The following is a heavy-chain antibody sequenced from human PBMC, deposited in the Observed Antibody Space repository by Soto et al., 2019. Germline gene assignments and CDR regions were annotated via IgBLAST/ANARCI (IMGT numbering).Heavy chain of an antibody. CDR2: IMPIFRTP. Sequence: GASVKVSCKASGGTFRNSAISWVRQAPGQGLEWLGGIMPIFRTPDYSQKFQGRVTVTADESTSTAYMELRGLRSDDTAVYYCARDNDRPQLGGNYYYILDVWGQGTTVTVSS. CDR3: ARDNDRPQLGGNYYYILDV. J-gene: IGHJ6*02. D-gene: IGHD1-1*01. CDR1: GGTFRNSA. V-gene: IGHV1-69*13.